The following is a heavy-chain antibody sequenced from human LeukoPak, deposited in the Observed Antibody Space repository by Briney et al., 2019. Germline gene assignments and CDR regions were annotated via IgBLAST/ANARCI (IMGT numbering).Heavy chain of an antibody. V-gene: IGHV4-4*07. D-gene: IGHD6-6*01. CDR1: GGSISSYY. CDR2: IYTSGST. Sequence: SETLSLTCTVSGGSISSYYWSWIRQPAGKGLEWIGRIYTSGSTNYSPSLKSRVTMSVDTSKNQFSLKLSSVTAAATAVYYCARGGSSSAYYYYYMDVWGKGTTVTVSS. CDR3: ARGGSSSAYYYYYMDV. J-gene: IGHJ6*03.